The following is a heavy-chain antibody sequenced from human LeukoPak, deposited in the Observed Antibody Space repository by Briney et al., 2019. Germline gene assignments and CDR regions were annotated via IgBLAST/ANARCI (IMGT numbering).Heavy chain of an antibody. CDR3: ARPRGQDSYFDY. J-gene: IGHJ4*02. CDR2: IYPGDSDT. D-gene: IGHD2-15*01. CDR1: GYRFTSYG. Sequence: GESLKISCKGSGYRFTSYGIGWVRQMPGKGLEWMGIIYPGDSDTRYSPTFQGQVTISVDKSISTAYLQWSSLKASDTAMYYCARPRGQDSYFDYWGQGTLVTVSS. V-gene: IGHV5-51*01.